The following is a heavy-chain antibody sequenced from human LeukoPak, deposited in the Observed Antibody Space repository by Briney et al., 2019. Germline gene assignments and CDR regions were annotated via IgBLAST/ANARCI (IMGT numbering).Heavy chain of an antibody. J-gene: IGHJ3*02. CDR3: AKSTKGGYSYGDDDAFDI. D-gene: IGHD5-18*01. CDR2: ISGSGGST. Sequence: GRSLRLSCAASGFTFSSYAMHWVRQAPGKGLEWVSAISGSGGSTYYADSVKGRFTISRDNSKDTLYLQMNSLRAEDTAVYYCAKSTKGGYSYGDDDAFDIWGQGTMVTVSS. V-gene: IGHV3-23*01. CDR1: GFTFSSYA.